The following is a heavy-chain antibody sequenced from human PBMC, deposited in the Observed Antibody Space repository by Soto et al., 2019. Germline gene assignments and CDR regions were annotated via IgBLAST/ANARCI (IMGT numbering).Heavy chain of an antibody. D-gene: IGHD6-13*01. Sequence: SETLSRTCTVSGGSISISSYYWGWIRPPPGKGLEWIGSIYYSGSTYYNPSLKSRVTISVDTSKNQFSLKLSSVTAADTAVYYCARHPGPNSSSWPNDAFDIWGQGTMVTVSS. J-gene: IGHJ3*02. V-gene: IGHV4-39*01. CDR2: IYYSGST. CDR1: GGSISISSYY. CDR3: ARHPGPNSSSWPNDAFDI.